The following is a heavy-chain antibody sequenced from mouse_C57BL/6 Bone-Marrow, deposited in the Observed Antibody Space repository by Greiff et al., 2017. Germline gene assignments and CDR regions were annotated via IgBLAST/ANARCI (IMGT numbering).Heavy chain of an antibody. J-gene: IGHJ3*01. CDR2: INPGSGGT. CDR1: GYAFTNYL. V-gene: IGHV1-54*01. D-gene: IGHD2-13*01. Sequence: VQLQQSGAELVRPGTSVKVSCKASGYAFTNYLIEWVKQRPGQGLEWIGVINPGSGGTNYNEKFKGKATLTADKSSSTAYMQLSSLTSEDSAVYFGARRNYSDLAWFAYWGQGTLVTVSA. CDR3: ARRNYSDLAWFAY.